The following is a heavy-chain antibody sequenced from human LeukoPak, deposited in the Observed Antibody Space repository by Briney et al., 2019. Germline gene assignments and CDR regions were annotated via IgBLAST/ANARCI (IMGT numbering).Heavy chain of an antibody. J-gene: IGHJ4*02. V-gene: IGHV4-31*03. Sequence: SETLSLTCTVSGGSISSGGYYWSWIRQHPGKGLEWNGYIYYSGSTYYNPSLKSRVTISVDTSKNQFSLKLSSVTAADTAVYYCAREGYYDSSGYADYWGQGTLVTVSS. CDR2: IYYSGST. CDR3: AREGYYDSSGYADY. CDR1: GGSISSGGYY. D-gene: IGHD3-22*01.